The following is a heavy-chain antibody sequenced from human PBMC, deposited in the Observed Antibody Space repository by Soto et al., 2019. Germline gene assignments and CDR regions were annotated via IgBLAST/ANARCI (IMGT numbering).Heavy chain of an antibody. CDR2: IYPGDSDT. CDR1: GYSFTNYC. D-gene: IGHD1-26*01. Sequence: LGESLKISCKGSGYSFTNYCISWIRQMPGKGLEWMGIIYPGDSDTRYSPSLQGQGTISADKSINTAYLQWSSLKASDTDMYYCARLFGRQAPAYWGQGTLVTVYS. V-gene: IGHV5-51*01. CDR3: ARLFGRQAPAY. J-gene: IGHJ4*02.